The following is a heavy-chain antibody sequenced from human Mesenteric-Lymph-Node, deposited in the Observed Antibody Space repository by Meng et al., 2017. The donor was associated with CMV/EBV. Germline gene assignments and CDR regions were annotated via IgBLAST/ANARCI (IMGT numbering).Heavy chain of an antibody. V-gene: IGHV3-30*04. CDR3: AILNSGTYGARGYFDY. D-gene: IGHD1-26*01. CDR1: GFTFSTFS. J-gene: IGHJ4*02. Sequence: GGSLRLSCAASGFTFSTFSIHWVRQAPGKGLEWVAVISYDGGIQFYADSMKGRFTISRDNSKSTLYLQMNSLRAEDTAVYFCAILNSGTYGARGYFDYWGQGALVTVSS. CDR2: ISYDGGIQ.